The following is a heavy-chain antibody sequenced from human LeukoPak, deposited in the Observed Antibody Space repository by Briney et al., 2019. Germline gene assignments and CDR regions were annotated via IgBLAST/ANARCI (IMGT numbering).Heavy chain of an antibody. Sequence: ASVKVSCKASGYTFTGYYMHWVRQAPGQGLEWMGIINPSGGSTSYAQKFQGRVTMTRDTSTSTVYMELSSLRSEDTAVYYCARAGEMATIVGDFDYWGQGTLVTVSS. CDR2: INPSGGST. D-gene: IGHD5-24*01. J-gene: IGHJ4*02. CDR1: GYTFTGYY. V-gene: IGHV1-46*01. CDR3: ARAGEMATIVGDFDY.